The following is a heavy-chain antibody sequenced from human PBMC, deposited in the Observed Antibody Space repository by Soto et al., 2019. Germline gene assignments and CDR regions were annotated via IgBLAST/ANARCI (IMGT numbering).Heavy chain of an antibody. Sequence: XGSLILSGSASGFTFSDYYMSWIRQAPGKGLEWISYISSSGATIYYADSVKGRFTTSRDNANNSLFLEMNSLRAEDTAVYYCVRVGYAYGNDHWRQGTLVTVSS. CDR3: VRVGYAYGNDH. J-gene: IGHJ5*02. CDR2: ISSSGATI. D-gene: IGHD3-10*01. V-gene: IGHV3-11*01. CDR1: GFTFSDYY.